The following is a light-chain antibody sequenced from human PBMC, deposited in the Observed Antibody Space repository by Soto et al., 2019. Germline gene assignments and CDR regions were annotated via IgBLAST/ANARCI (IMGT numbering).Light chain of an antibody. Sequence: QSALTQPRSVSGSPGQSVTISCTGTSSDVGGYNFVSWYQQLPGKAPKLMIYDVTKRPSGVPDRFSGSKSGNTASLTISGLQAEDEADYYCSSLAGTYPGVFGGGTKVTVL. V-gene: IGLV2-11*01. CDR2: DVT. J-gene: IGLJ3*02. CDR1: SSDVGGYNF. CDR3: SSLAGTYPGV.